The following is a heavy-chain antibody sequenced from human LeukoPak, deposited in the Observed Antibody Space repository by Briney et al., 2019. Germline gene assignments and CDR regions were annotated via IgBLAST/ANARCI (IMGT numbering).Heavy chain of an antibody. D-gene: IGHD6-19*01. V-gene: IGHV3-21*01. CDR1: GFTFSSYS. Sequence: GGSRRLSCAASGFTFSSYSMNWVRQAPGKGLEWVSSISSSSSYIYYADSVKGRFTISRDNAKNSLYLQMNSLRAEDTAVYYCARDRGGSGCYQHWGQGTLVTVSS. J-gene: IGHJ1*01. CDR2: ISSSSSYI. CDR3: ARDRGGSGCYQH.